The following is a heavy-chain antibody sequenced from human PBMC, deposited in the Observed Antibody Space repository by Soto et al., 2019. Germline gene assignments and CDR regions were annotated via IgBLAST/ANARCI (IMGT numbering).Heavy chain of an antibody. CDR2: ISYDGGNK. V-gene: IGHV3-30*18. CDR3: AKDLGYSGYDLAY. J-gene: IGHJ4*02. CDR1: GFTFSSYG. D-gene: IGHD5-12*01. Sequence: GGSLRLSCAASGFTFSSYGMHWVRQAPGKGLEWVAVISYDGGNKYYADSVKGRFTISRDNSKNTLYLQMNSLRAEDTAVYYCAKDLGYSGYDLAYWGQGTLVTDSS.